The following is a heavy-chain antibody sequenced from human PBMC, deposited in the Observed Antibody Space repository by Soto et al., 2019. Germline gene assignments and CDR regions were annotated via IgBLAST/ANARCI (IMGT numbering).Heavy chain of an antibody. CDR1: GFTFSSYA. V-gene: IGHV3-30-3*01. Sequence: GGSLRLSCAASGFTFSSYAMHWVRQAPGKGLEWVAVISYDGSNKYYADSVKGRFTISRDNSKNTLYLQMNSLRAEDTAVYYCAREYYYGSGSYSLFDYRGQGTLVTVSS. CDR2: ISYDGSNK. CDR3: AREYYYGSGSYSLFDY. J-gene: IGHJ4*02. D-gene: IGHD3-10*01.